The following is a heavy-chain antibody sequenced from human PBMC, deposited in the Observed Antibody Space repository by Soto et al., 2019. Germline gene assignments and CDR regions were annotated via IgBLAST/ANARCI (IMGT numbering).Heavy chain of an antibody. D-gene: IGHD2-21*01. Sequence: QVQLVQSGAEVKKPGSSVKVSCKDSGGTFSTYSMFWVRQAPGQGLEWMGRIIPMLGIRNYAQRFQDRVTITADTYTATDHMELTSLRSEDTALYYCTMGSWSGEDLDIWVQGKSVTVSS. CDR2: IIPMLGIR. V-gene: IGHV1-69*02. J-gene: IGHJ3*02. CDR3: TMGSWSGEDLDI. CDR1: GGTFSTYS.